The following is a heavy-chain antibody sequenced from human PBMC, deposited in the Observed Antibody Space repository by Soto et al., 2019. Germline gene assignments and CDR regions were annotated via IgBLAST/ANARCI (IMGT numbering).Heavy chain of an antibody. J-gene: IGHJ3*02. CDR3: ARGPFGTLDAFDI. V-gene: IGHV4-59*01. Sequence: QVQLQESGPGLVKPSETLSLTCTVSGGSISSYYWSWIRQPPGKGLEWIGYIYYSGSTNYNPSLTSRVTMSVDTSKNQFSLKLSSVTAADTAVYYCARGPFGTLDAFDIWGQGTMVTVSS. CDR2: IYYSGST. D-gene: IGHD3-16*01. CDR1: GGSISSYY.